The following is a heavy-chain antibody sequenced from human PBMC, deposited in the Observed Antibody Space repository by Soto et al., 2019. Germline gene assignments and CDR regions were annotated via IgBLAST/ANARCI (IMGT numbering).Heavy chain of an antibody. CDR2: ISYDGSEK. D-gene: IGHD5-12*01. Sequence: LRLSCRVSGFTFNNSGMHWVRQAPGKGLEWMAVISYDGSEKHYADSMKGRLTISRDNSKNTLHLQMNSLRAEDTAIYYCVKDRVPGAYGHYYGMDVWGQGTTVTVSS. CDR1: GFTFNNSG. J-gene: IGHJ6*02. CDR3: VKDRVPGAYGHYYGMDV. V-gene: IGHV3-30*18.